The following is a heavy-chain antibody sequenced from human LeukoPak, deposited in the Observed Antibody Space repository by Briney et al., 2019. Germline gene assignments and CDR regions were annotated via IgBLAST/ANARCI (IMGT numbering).Heavy chain of an antibody. CDR1: GYSISNGLY. CDR2: IYHSGLT. Sequence: SETLSLTCTVSGYSISNGLYWAWIRQPPGKGLEWIGSIYHSGLTYYNPSLESRVTISVATSVNQFSVKLTSVTAADTAVYYCAGVSSDGRGKTLDYWGQGTLVSVSS. CDR3: AGVSSDGRGKTLDY. D-gene: IGHD5/OR15-5a*01. V-gene: IGHV4-38-2*02. J-gene: IGHJ4*02.